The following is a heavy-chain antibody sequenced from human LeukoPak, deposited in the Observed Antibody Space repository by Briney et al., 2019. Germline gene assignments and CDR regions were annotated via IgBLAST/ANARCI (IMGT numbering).Heavy chain of an antibody. Sequence: SQTLSLTCALSGDIVSSNSAAWHWVRQSPSRGLEWLERTYFRSKVYKDYEVSVKNRISINEDTSKNKFSLQLNSVTPEDTAVYFCSRNRIGTTYDAFGIWGQGTMVTVSS. D-gene: IGHD1-1*01. CDR3: SRNRIGTTYDAFGI. CDR2: TYFRSKVYK. J-gene: IGHJ3*02. V-gene: IGHV6-1*01. CDR1: GDIVSSNSAA.